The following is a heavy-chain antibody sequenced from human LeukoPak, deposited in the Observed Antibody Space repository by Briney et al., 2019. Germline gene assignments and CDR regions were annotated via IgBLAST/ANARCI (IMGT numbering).Heavy chain of an antibody. CDR2: FDPEDGET. Sequence: ASVKVSCKVSGYTLTELSMHWVRQAPGKGLEWMGGFDPEDGETIYAQKFQGRVTMTEDTSTDTAYMELSNLRSEDTAVYYCATDPAVAGTDFDYWGQGTLVTVSS. D-gene: IGHD6-19*01. CDR3: ATDPAVAGTDFDY. J-gene: IGHJ4*02. V-gene: IGHV1-24*01. CDR1: GYTLTELS.